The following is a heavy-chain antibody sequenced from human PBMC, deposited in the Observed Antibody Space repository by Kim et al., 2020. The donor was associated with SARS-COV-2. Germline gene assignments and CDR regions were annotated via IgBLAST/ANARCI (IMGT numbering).Heavy chain of an antibody. CDR3: ARIALCCSTSCRETIFFDY. Sequence: SETLSLTCTVSGGSISSSSYYWGWIRQPPGKGLEWIGSIYYSGSTYYNPSLKSRVTISVDTSKNQFSLKLSSVTAADTAVYYCARIALCCSTSCRETIFFDYWGQGTLVTVSS. CDR1: GGSISSSSYY. J-gene: IGHJ4*02. V-gene: IGHV4-39*01. D-gene: IGHD2-2*01. CDR2: IYYSGST.